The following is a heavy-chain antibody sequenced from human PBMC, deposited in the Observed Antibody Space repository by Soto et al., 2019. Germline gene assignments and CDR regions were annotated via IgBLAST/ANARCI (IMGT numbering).Heavy chain of an antibody. Sequence: QVQLVESGGGVVQSGRSLRLSCAASGFTFSSYAMHWVRQAPGKGLEWVAVISYDGSNKYYADSVKGRFIISRDNSKNTLYLHMNSLRAEDMAVYYCARDGPLGSGSYFAYWGQGTLVTVSS. CDR2: ISYDGSNK. J-gene: IGHJ4*02. CDR3: ARDGPLGSGSYFAY. D-gene: IGHD3-10*01. V-gene: IGHV3-30-3*01. CDR1: GFTFSSYA.